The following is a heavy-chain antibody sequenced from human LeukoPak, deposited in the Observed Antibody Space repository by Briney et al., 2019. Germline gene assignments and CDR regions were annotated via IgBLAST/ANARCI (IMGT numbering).Heavy chain of an antibody. D-gene: IGHD6-19*01. V-gene: IGHV4-59*12. Sequence: SETLSLTCTVSGGSISSYYWSWIRQPPGKGLEWIGYIYYSGSTNYNPSLKSRVTISLDTSKNQFSLKLTSVTAADTAVYYCASVRGYSSGWYASGFDPWGQGTLVTVSS. CDR2: IYYSGST. CDR3: ASVRGYSSGWYASGFDP. J-gene: IGHJ5*02. CDR1: GGSISSYY.